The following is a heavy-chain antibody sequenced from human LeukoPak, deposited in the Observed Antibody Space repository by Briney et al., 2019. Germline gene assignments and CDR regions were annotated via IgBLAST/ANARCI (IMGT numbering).Heavy chain of an antibody. J-gene: IGHJ3*02. CDR1: GFTFDDYA. CDR2: ISWNSGSI. Sequence: GGSLRLSCAASGFTFDDYAMHRVRQAPGKGLEWVSGISWNSGSIGYADSVKGRFTISRDNAKNSLYLQMNSLRAEDTALYYCAKEAKWLNAFDIWGQGAMVTVSS. CDR3: AKEAKWLNAFDI. V-gene: IGHV3-9*01. D-gene: IGHD5-12*01.